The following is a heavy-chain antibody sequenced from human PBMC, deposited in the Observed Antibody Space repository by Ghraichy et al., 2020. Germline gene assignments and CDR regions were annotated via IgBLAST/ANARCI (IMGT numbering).Heavy chain of an antibody. CDR2: ISYDGSRR. CDR3: AKDLRTYYYYYAVDV. J-gene: IGHJ6*02. V-gene: IGHV3-30*18. CDR1: GFTFNSYA. Sequence: GGSLRLSCATSGFTFNSYAMHWVRQAPGKGLDWLAVISYDGSRRYYADSVKDRFSISRDNSKNTLYLQMSSLRAEDTAVYYCAKDLRTYYYYYAVDVWGQGTTVAVSS.